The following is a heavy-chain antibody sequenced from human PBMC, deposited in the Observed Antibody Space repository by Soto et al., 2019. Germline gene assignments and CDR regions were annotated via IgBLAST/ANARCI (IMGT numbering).Heavy chain of an antibody. CDR3: ARGRGVGAHKGYYFDY. CDR2: INHSGST. V-gene: IGHV4-34*01. Sequence: SETLSLTCAVYGGSFSGYYWSWIRQPPGKGLEWIGEINHSGSTNYNPSLKSRVTISVDTSKNQFSLKLSSVTAADTAVYYCARGRGVGAHKGYYFDYWGQGTLVTVSS. D-gene: IGHD1-26*01. CDR1: GGSFSGYY. J-gene: IGHJ4*02.